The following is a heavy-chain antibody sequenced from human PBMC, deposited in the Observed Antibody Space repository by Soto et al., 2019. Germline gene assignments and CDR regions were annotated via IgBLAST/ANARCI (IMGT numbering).Heavy chain of an antibody. Sequence: GGSLRLSCAASGFTFSSYAMSWVRQAPGKGLEWVSAISGSGGSTYYADSVKGRFTISRDNSKNTLYLQMNSLRAEDTAVYYCAKDQGDCGDQGPYYFDYWGQGTLVTVS. D-gene: IGHD4-17*01. CDR1: GFTFSSYA. J-gene: IGHJ4*02. CDR2: ISGSGGST. V-gene: IGHV3-23*01. CDR3: AKDQGDCGDQGPYYFDY.